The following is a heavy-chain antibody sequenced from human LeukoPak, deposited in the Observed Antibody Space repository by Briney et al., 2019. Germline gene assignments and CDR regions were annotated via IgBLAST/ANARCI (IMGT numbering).Heavy chain of an antibody. D-gene: IGHD1-26*01. Sequence: SETLSLTCDVSGGSISSSNWWSWVRQSPEKGLEWLAEIYHSGSFNRNPSLKSRVTISVDKSKNQFSLNLTSVTAADTALYFCARHDPIVGTPDAFDIWGQGTMVTVSS. CDR1: GGSISSSNW. J-gene: IGHJ3*02. CDR3: ARHDPIVGTPDAFDI. CDR2: IYHSGSF. V-gene: IGHV4-4*02.